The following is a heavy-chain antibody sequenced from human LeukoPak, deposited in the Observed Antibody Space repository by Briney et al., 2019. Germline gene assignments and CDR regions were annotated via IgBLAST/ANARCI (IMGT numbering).Heavy chain of an antibody. J-gene: IGHJ5*02. Sequence: GGSLRLSCAASGCTFSSYSMNWVRQAPGKGLEWVSSISSSSSYIYYADSVKGRFTISRDNAKNSLYLQMNSLRAEDTAVYYCARSGPGGYYTTLWFDPWGQGTLVTVSS. CDR1: GCTFSSYS. D-gene: IGHD3-3*01. V-gene: IGHV3-21*01. CDR2: ISSSSSYI. CDR3: ARSGPGGYYTTLWFDP.